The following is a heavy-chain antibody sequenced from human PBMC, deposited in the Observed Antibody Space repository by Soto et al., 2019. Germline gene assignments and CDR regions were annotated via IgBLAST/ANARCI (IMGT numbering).Heavy chain of an antibody. V-gene: IGHV3-23*01. CDR2: ISGSGGST. CDR1: GFTFSSYA. J-gene: IGHJ4*02. CDR3: AKDLNSYDSSGLTTFDY. Sequence: GGSLRLSCAASGFTFSSYAMSWVRQAPGKGLEWVSAISGSGGSTYYADSVKGRFTISRDNSKNTLYLQMNSLRAEDTAVYYCAKDLNSYDSSGLTTFDYWGQGTLVTVSS. D-gene: IGHD3-22*01.